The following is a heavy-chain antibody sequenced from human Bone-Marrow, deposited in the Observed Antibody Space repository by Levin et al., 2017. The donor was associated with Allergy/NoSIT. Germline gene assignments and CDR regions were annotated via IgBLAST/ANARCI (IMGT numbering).Heavy chain of an antibody. V-gene: IGHV4-59*01. D-gene: IGHD6-13*01. CDR3: ARVWRIAAAHYYYYYMDV. CDR1: GGSISSYY. J-gene: IGHJ6*03. Sequence: PSETLSLTCTVSGGSISSYYWSWIRQPPGKGLEWIGYIYYSGSTNYNPSLKSRVTISVDTSKNQFSLKLSSVTAADTAVYYCARVWRIAAAHYYYYYMDVWGKGTTVTVSS. CDR2: IYYSGST.